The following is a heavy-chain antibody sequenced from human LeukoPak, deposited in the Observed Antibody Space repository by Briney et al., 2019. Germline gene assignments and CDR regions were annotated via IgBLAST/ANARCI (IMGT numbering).Heavy chain of an antibody. CDR1: GYTFTGYY. Sequence: ASVKVSCKASGYTFTGYYMHWVRQAPGQGLEWMGWINPNSGGTNYAQKFQGRVTMTRDTSIGTAYMELNRLRSDDTAVYYCARGSYDSSDFEYFHHWGQGTLVTVSS. J-gene: IGHJ1*01. CDR3: ARGSYDSSDFEYFHH. CDR2: INPNSGGT. V-gene: IGHV1-2*02. D-gene: IGHD3-22*01.